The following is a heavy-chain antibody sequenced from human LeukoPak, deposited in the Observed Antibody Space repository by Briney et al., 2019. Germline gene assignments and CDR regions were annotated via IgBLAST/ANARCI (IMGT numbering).Heavy chain of an antibody. V-gene: IGHV3-23*01. CDR2: ISGSGRNT. CDR3: ARGYSSSWHHYYYYMDV. J-gene: IGHJ6*03. Sequence: GGSLRLSCAASGFTFDDYAMSWVRQAPGKGLEWVSAISGSGRNTYYADSVKGRFTISRDNSKNTLYLQMNSLRAEDTAVYYCARGYSSSWHHYYYYMDVWGKGTTVTVSS. D-gene: IGHD6-13*01. CDR1: GFTFDDYA.